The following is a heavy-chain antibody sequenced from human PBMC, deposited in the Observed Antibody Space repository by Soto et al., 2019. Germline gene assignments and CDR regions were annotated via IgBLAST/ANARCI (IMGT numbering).Heavy chain of an antibody. Sequence: SETLFLTCTVSGGSVSSGSYYWSWIRQPPGKGLEWIGYIYYSGSTYYNPSLKSRVTISVDRSKNQFSLKLSSVTAADTAVYYCARGALGYCSSTSCYTFDYWGQGTLVTVSS. CDR1: GGSVSSGSYY. V-gene: IGHV4-61*01. CDR3: ARGALGYCSSTSCYTFDY. CDR2: IYYSGST. J-gene: IGHJ4*02. D-gene: IGHD2-2*02.